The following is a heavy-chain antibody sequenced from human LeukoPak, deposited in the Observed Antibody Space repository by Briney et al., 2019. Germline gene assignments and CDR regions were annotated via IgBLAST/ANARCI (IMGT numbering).Heavy chain of an antibody. CDR2: INPNSGGS. D-gene: IGHD2-2*01. CDR1: GYTFTGYY. Sequence: ASVKVSCKASGYTFTGYYMHWVRQAPGQGLEWMGWINPNSGGSNYAQKFQGRVTMTRDTSISTAYMELSRLTSDDTAVYYCARESVPFYYGLDVWGQGTTVTVSS. J-gene: IGHJ6*02. CDR3: ARESVPFYYGLDV. V-gene: IGHV1-2*02.